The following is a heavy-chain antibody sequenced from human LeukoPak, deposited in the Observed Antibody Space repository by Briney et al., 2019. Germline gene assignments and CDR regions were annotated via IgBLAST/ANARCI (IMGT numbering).Heavy chain of an antibody. D-gene: IGHD4-11*01. CDR3: VRGVPKTSYYYYYMDV. V-gene: IGHV3-48*01. CDR2: ISSSGFTI. CDR1: GFTFSSYG. J-gene: IGHJ6*03. Sequence: GGSLRLSCAASGFTFSSYGMSWVRQAPGKGLEWVSYISSSGFTINYADSVKGRFTISRDNAKNSLYLQMNSLRAEDTAVYYCVRGVPKTSYYYYYMDVWGKGTTVTVSS.